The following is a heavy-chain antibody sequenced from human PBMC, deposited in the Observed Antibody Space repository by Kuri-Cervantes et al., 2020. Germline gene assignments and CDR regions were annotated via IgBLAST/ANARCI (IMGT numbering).Heavy chain of an antibody. Sequence: GESLKISCAASGFTFSDYYMSWIRQAPGEGLVWVSYISSSSSTIYYADSVKGRFTISRDNAKNSLYLQMNSLRAEDTAVYYCARDRGKGFDGIAAAGIFWGYMDVWGKGTTVTVSS. D-gene: IGHD6-13*01. V-gene: IGHV3-11*01. CDR1: GFTFSDYY. CDR3: ARDRGKGFDGIAAAGIFWGYMDV. CDR2: ISSSSSTI. J-gene: IGHJ6*03.